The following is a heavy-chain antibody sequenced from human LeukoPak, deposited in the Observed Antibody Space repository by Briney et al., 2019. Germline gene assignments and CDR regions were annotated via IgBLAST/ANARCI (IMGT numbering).Heavy chain of an antibody. J-gene: IGHJ4*02. CDR1: GFTSSTYA. Sequence: PGGSLRLSCAASGFTSSTYAMNWVRQAPGKGLEWVSAISAGGGSTYYADSVKGRFTISRDNSKNTLYLQMNSLRAEDTALYFCAKVYCSSSGCYRIDYWGQGTLVTVSS. CDR3: AKVYCSSSGCYRIDY. CDR2: ISAGGGST. V-gene: IGHV3-23*01. D-gene: IGHD2-2*01.